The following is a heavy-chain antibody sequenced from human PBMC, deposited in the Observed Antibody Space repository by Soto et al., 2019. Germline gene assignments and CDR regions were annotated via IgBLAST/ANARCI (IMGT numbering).Heavy chain of an antibody. CDR3: ARRYYDSSGYYSGMDV. V-gene: IGHV3-66*01. J-gene: IGHJ6*02. Sequence: PGGSLRLSCAASGFTVSSNYMSWVRQAPGKGLEWVSVIYSGGSTYYADSVKGRFTISRDNSKNTLYLQMNSLRAEDTAVYYCARRYYDSSGYYSGMDVWGQGTTVTVSS. D-gene: IGHD3-22*01. CDR1: GFTVSSNY. CDR2: IYSGGST.